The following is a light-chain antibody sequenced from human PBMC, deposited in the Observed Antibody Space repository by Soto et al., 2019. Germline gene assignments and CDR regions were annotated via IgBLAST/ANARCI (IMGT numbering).Light chain of an antibody. CDR2: GAS. J-gene: IGKJ2*01. CDR3: QQYGRSPYT. CDR1: QSVSSNY. Sequence: EIVMTQSAGTLSVSPGDRASLSCMVSQSVSSNYLAWYQQKPGQAPRLLIYGASTRATGIPDRFSGSGSGTDFTLTISRLEPEDFAVYYCQQYGRSPYTFGQGTKVDIK. V-gene: IGKV3-20*01.